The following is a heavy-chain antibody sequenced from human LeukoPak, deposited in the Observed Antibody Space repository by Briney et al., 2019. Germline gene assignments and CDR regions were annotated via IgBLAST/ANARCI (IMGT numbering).Heavy chain of an antibody. CDR1: GGSISSSSYY. CDR3: ATQYYYDSSGYYVYGY. Sequence: SGTLSLTCTVSGGSISSSSYYWGWIRQPPGKGLEWIGSIYYSGSTYYNPSLKSRVTISVDTSKNQFSLKLSSVTAADTAVYYCATQYYYDSSGYYVYGYWGQGTLVTVSS. D-gene: IGHD3-22*01. J-gene: IGHJ4*02. CDR2: IYYSGST. V-gene: IGHV4-39*01.